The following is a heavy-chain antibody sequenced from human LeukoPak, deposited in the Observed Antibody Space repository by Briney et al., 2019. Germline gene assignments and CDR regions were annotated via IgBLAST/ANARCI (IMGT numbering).Heavy chain of an antibody. CDR2: ISAYNGNT. Sequence: ASVKVSCKASGYTFTNYAMNWVRQAPGQGLEWMGWISAYNGNTNYAQKLQGRVTMTTDTSTSTAYMELRSLRSDDTAVYYCAREKGRITGISPFGYWGQGTLVTVSS. D-gene: IGHD1-20*01. CDR1: GYTFTNYA. CDR3: AREKGRITGISPFGY. V-gene: IGHV1-18*01. J-gene: IGHJ4*02.